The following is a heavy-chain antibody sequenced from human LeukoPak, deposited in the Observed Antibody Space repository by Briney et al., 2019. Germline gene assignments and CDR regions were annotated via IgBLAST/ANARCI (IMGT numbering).Heavy chain of an antibody. CDR2: IWYDGSNK. V-gene: IGHV3-33*06. J-gene: IGHJ3*02. D-gene: IGHD1-26*01. CDR1: GFTFSSYG. CDR3: AKDFGWELTLDAFDI. Sequence: GGSLRLSCAASGFTFSSYGMHWVRQAPGKGLEWVAVIWYDGSNKYYADSVKGRFTISRDNSKNTLYLQMNSLRAEDTAVYYCAKDFGWELTLDAFDIRGQGTMVTVSS.